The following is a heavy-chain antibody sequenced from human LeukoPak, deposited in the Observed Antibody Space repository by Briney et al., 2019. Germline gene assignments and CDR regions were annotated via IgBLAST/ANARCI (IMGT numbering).Heavy chain of an antibody. Sequence: SETLSLTCTVSGGSISSSSYYWGCIRQPPGRGLEWLWNIYYSGTKYYNPSLKGRVTISVDTSKNQLSLELSAVTAADTAVYYCARAISVDPYNFDDWGQGTLVTVSS. D-gene: IGHD6-19*01. CDR2: IYYSGTK. CDR3: ARAISVDPYNFDD. CDR1: GGSISSSSYY. V-gene: IGHV4-39*07. J-gene: IGHJ4*01.